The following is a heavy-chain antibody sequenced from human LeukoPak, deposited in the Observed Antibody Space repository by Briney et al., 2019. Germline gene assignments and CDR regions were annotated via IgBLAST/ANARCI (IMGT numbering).Heavy chain of an antibody. D-gene: IGHD3-10*01. CDR2: ISYDGSNK. CDR1: GFTFSSYA. CDR3: ARESITMVRGVDIFDY. J-gene: IGHJ4*02. Sequence: PGGSLRLSCAASGFTFSSYAMHWVRQAPGKGLEWVAVISYDGSNKYYADSVKGRFTISRDNSKNTLYLQMNSLRAEDTAVYYCARESITMVRGVDIFDYWGQGTLVTVSS. V-gene: IGHV3-30-3*01.